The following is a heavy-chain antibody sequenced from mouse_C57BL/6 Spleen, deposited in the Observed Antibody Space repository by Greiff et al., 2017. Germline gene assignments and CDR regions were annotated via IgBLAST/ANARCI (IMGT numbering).Heavy chain of an antibody. J-gene: IGHJ3*01. CDR1: GFTFSDYG. D-gene: IGHD1-1*02. CDR2: ISSGSSTI. Sequence: EVKLMESGGGLVKPGGSLKLSCAASGFTFSDYGMHWVRQAPEKGLEWVAYISSGSSTIYYADTVKGRFTISRDNAKNTLFLQMTSLRSEDTAMYYCARPGGNQVWFAYWGQGTLVTVSA. CDR3: ARPGGNQVWFAY. V-gene: IGHV5-17*01.